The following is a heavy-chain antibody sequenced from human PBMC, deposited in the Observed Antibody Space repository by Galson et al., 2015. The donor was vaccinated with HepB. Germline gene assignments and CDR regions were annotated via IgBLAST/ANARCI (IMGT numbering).Heavy chain of an antibody. V-gene: IGHV1-69*01. CDR2: IIPMFGTP. D-gene: IGHD3-16*01. Sequence: PAQGLEWMGGIIPMFGTPKYAQKFQGRVTITADESTNTAYMELSGLRSEDTAVYYCARDSAGWGSYFFYYFEYWGQGTLVTVSS. CDR3: ARDSAGWGSYFFYYFEY. J-gene: IGHJ4*02.